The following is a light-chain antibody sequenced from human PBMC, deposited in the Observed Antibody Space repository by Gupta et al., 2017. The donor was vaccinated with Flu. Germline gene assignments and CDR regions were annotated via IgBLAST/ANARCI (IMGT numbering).Light chain of an antibody. CDR2: DTS. CDR1: TGPVIWSHY. Sequence: QAVVTQEPSLTVSPGGTVTLACASSTGPVIWSHYPYWFQQKPGQAPRTMIYDTSKKQSSTPARFSGSLLGGKAALTPSGAQPEDEADYYCLLSYGGPRVFGRGTKLTVL. CDR3: LLSYGGPRV. J-gene: IGLJ3*02. V-gene: IGLV7-46*01.